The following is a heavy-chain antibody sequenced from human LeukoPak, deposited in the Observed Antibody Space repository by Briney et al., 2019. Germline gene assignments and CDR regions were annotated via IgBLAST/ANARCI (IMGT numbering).Heavy chain of an antibody. Sequence: GGSLRLSCAASGFTFSNYAMSWVRQAPGKGLEWVSRIDRDGSRINYADSVKGRFTISRDNGKNTLFLQMNSLRAEDAAVYYCVRGNDYGGPHYWGQGTLVTVSS. D-gene: IGHD4-23*01. V-gene: IGHV3-74*01. J-gene: IGHJ4*02. CDR3: VRGNDYGGPHY. CDR2: IDRDGSRI. CDR1: GFTFSNYA.